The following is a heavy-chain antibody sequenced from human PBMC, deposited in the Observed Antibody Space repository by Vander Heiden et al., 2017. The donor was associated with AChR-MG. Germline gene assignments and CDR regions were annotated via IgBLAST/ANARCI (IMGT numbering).Heavy chain of an antibody. J-gene: IGHJ6*03. CDR2: ISGGGDST. CDR1: GFTFSNYA. CDR3: AKDTGTELDYYYYRAV. V-gene: IGHV3-23*01. D-gene: IGHD1-7*01. Sequence: EVQLLESGGDLVQPGGSLRLSCAASGFTFSNYAMSWVRQAPGKGLEWVSAISGGGDSTFYADSVKGRFTISRDSSKNTLYLQMNSLRAEDTAIYYCAKDTGTELDYYYYRAVWGKGTTVTVSS.